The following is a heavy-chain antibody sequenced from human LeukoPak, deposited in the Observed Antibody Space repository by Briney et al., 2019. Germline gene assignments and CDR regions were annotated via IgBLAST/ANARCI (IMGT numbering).Heavy chain of an antibody. V-gene: IGHV3-23*01. Sequence: GGSLRLSCAAPGFTFSSFAMTWVRQAPGKGLECVSTVSGSAGRTDYADSVKGRFTISRDNLKNTLYLQMNGLRAEDTAVYYCAKNRGHCVDGVCHNYYYMDVWGRGTTVTVSS. CDR3: AKNRGHCVDGVCHNYYYMDV. J-gene: IGHJ6*03. D-gene: IGHD2-8*02. CDR2: VSGSAGRT. CDR1: GFTFSSFA.